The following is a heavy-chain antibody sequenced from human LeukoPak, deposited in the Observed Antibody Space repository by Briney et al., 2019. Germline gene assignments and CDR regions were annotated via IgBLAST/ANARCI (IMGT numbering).Heavy chain of an antibody. D-gene: IGHD5-24*01. CDR3: ARDRREMATITYGAFDV. V-gene: IGHV3-33*01. CDR2: IWYDGSNK. Sequence: GGSLRLSCAASGFTFSNYGMHWVRQAPGKGLEWVAVIWYDGSNKYYADSVKGRFTISRDNSKNTLYLQMNSPRAEDTAVYYCARDRREMATITYGAFDVWGQGTMVTVSS. J-gene: IGHJ3*01. CDR1: GFTFSNYG.